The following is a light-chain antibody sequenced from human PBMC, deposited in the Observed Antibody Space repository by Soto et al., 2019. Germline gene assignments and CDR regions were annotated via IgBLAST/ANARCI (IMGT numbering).Light chain of an antibody. CDR1: QTISSW. CDR2: KAS. V-gene: IGKV1-5*03. CDR3: QHYNSYSEA. J-gene: IGKJ1*01. Sequence: DIQMTQTPSTLSGSVGDRVTITYRASQTISSWLAWYQQKPGKAPKLLIYKASTLKSGVPSRFSGSGSGTECTLTISSLQPDDVATYYCQHYNSYSEAFGQGTKVDI.